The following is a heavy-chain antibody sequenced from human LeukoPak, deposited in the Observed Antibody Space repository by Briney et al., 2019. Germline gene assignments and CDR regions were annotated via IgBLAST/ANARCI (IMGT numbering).Heavy chain of an antibody. CDR3: ARRYSSSGLDY. CDR1: GYIFTGYY. J-gene: IGHJ4*02. V-gene: IGHV1-2*06. Sequence: ASVKVSCKASGYIFTGYYMHWVRQAPGQGLEWMGRINPNSGGTNYAQKFQGRVTMTRDTSISTAYMELSRLRSDDTAVYYCARRYSSSGLDYWGQGTLVTVSS. D-gene: IGHD6-6*01. CDR2: INPNSGGT.